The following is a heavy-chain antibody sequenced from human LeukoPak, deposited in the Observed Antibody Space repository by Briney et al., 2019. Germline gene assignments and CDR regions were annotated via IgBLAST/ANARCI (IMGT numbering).Heavy chain of an antibody. CDR2: INHSGST. D-gene: IGHD5-18*01. CDR1: GGSFSGYY. V-gene: IGHV4-34*01. J-gene: IGHJ4*02. Sequence: SETLSLTCAVYGGSFSGYYWSWIRQPPGKGLEWIGEINHSGSTNYNPSLKSRVTISVDTSKNQFSLKLSSVTAADTAVYYCARRGEYSYAIDYWGQGTLVTVSS. CDR3: ARRGEYSYAIDY.